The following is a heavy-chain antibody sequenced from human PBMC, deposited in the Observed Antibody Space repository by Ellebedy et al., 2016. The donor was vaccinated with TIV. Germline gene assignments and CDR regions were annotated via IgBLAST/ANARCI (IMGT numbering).Heavy chain of an antibody. V-gene: IGHV3-23*01. Sequence: GGSLRLXXAASGFTFSGYAMSWVRQAPGKGLEWVSAISGSGGSTYYADSVKGRFTISRDNSKNTLYLQMNSLRAEDTAVYYCARGDCSSTSCHRRPLDYWGQGTLVTVSS. D-gene: IGHD2-2*01. CDR2: ISGSGGST. J-gene: IGHJ4*02. CDR3: ARGDCSSTSCHRRPLDY. CDR1: GFTFSGYA.